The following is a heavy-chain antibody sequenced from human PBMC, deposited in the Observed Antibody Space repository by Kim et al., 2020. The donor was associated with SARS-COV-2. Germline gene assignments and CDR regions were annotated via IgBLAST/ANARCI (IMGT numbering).Heavy chain of an antibody. V-gene: IGHV3-23*01. Sequence: GGSLRLSCAASGFTFSSYAMSWVRQAPGKGLEWVSAISGSGGSTYYADSVKGRFTISRDNSKNTLYLLMNSLRADDTAVYYCAKASITIFGVVISHYYYYYMDVWGKGTTVTVSS. CDR1: GFTFSSYA. CDR3: AKASITIFGVVISHYYYYYMDV. CDR2: ISGSGGST. D-gene: IGHD3-3*01. J-gene: IGHJ6*03.